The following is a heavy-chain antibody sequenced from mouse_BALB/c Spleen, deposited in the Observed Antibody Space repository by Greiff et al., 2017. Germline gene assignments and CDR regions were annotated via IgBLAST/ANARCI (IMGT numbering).Heavy chain of an antibody. CDR2: ISIYYDNT. CDR3: ARKSGLGYAMDY. CDR1: GYTFTDYA. J-gene: IGHJ4*01. D-gene: IGHD3-3*01. V-gene: IGHV1-67*01. Sequence: QVQLKQSGPELVRPGESVKISCKGSGYTFTDYAMHWVKQSHAKSLEWIGVISIYYDNTNYNQKFKGKATMTVDKSSSTAYMELARLTSEDSAIYYCARKSGLGYAMDYWGQGTSVTVS.